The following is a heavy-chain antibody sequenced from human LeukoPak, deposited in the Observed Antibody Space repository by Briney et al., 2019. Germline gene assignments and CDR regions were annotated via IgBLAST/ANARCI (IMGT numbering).Heavy chain of an antibody. J-gene: IGHJ4*02. D-gene: IGHD6-6*01. CDR1: GFTFSSYS. CDR3: AGGGSSSSSPFDY. Sequence: GGSLRLSCAASGFTFSSYSMNWVRQALGRGLEWVSSISSSSSYIYYADSVKGRFTISRDNAKNSLYLQMNSLRAEDTAVYYCAGGGSSSSSPFDYWGQGTLVTVSS. V-gene: IGHV3-21*01. CDR2: ISSSSSYI.